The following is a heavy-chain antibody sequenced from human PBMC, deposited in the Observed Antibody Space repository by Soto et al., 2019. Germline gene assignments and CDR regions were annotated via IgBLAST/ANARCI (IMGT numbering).Heavy chain of an antibody. CDR1: GYTFTNYD. D-gene: IGHD2-15*01. CDR3: VRSGLPAPLVVVCHTPYDP. Sequence: QVQLVQSGAEVKKPGASVKVSCKSSGYTFTNYDINWVRQAPGQGLEWMGWISAYNGDTNYAQKLQGRVTMTTDTGTSTAYMELRSLRADDTAVYHCVRSGLPAPLVVVCHTPYDPWGQGGLVTVSS. V-gene: IGHV1-18*01. CDR2: ISAYNGDT. J-gene: IGHJ5*02.